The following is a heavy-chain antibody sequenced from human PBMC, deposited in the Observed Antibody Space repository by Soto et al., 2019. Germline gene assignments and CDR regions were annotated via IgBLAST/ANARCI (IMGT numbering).Heavy chain of an antibody. Sequence: QVQLVQSGAEVKKPGSSVKVSCKASGGTFSNYAISWVRQAPGQGLEWMGWIIPIIDTTKYAQNFQGRVTITADESTSTAHMELSSLRSEDTAVYYCARGPSRVTTGTYYYYGWTSGAKGPRSPSP. D-gene: IGHD4-17*01. CDR2: IIPIIDTT. J-gene: IGHJ6*02. CDR3: ARGPSRVTTGTYYYYGWTS. CDR1: GGTFSNYA. V-gene: IGHV1-69*11.